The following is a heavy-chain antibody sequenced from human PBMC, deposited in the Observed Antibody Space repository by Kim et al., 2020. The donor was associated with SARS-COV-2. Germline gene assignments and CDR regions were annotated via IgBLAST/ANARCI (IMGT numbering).Heavy chain of an antibody. CDR2: ISYDGSNK. D-gene: IGHD6-13*01. J-gene: IGHJ6*02. V-gene: IGHV3-30*03. CDR1: GFTFSSYG. CDR3: AVGRIAAAGVGGMDV. Sequence: GGSLRLSCAASGFTFSSYGMHWVRQAPGKGLEWVAVISYDGSNKYYADSVKGRFTISRDNSKNTLYLQMNSLRAEDTAVYYCAVGRIAAAGVGGMDVWGQGTTVTVSS.